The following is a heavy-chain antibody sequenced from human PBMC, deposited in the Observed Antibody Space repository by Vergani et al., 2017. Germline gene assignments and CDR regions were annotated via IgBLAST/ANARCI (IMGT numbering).Heavy chain of an antibody. CDR1: GFTVSSNY. V-gene: IGHV3-53*01. CDR3: ARKGGNSSSWYGVGYYYYYMDV. Sequence: EVQLVESGGGLVQPGGSLRLSCAASGFTVSSNYMSWVRQAPGKGLEWVSVIYSGGSTYYADSVKGRFTIIRDNSKNTLYRQMNSLRAEDTAVYYCARKGGNSSSWYGVGYYYYYMDVWGKGTTVTVSS. CDR2: IYSGGST. J-gene: IGHJ6*03. D-gene: IGHD6-13*01.